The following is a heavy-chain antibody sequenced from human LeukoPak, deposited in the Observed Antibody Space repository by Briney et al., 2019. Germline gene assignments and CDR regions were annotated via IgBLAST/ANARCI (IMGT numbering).Heavy chain of an antibody. CDR2: ISGSGGST. CDR3: AKARNWNDFDY. J-gene: IGHJ4*02. D-gene: IGHD1-1*01. Sequence: GGSLRLSCAASRFTFSKYAMSWVRQAPGKGLEWVSAISGSGGSTYYADSVKGRFTISRDNSKNTLYLQMNSLRAEDTAVYYCAKARNWNDFDYWGQGTLVTVSS. V-gene: IGHV3-23*01. CDR1: RFTFSKYA.